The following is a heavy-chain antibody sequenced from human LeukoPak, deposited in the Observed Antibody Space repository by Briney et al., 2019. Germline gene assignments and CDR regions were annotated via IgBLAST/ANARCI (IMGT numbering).Heavy chain of an antibody. Sequence: EASVKVSCKVSGYTLTELSMHWVRQAPGKGLEWMGGFDPEDGETIYAQKFQGRVTMTEDTSTDTAYMELRSLRSDDTAVYYCARDQGGSGSYFLYYYYGMDVWGQGTTVTVSS. CDR3: ARDQGGSGSYFLYYYYGMDV. J-gene: IGHJ6*02. CDR2: FDPEDGET. D-gene: IGHD3-10*01. CDR1: GYTLTELS. V-gene: IGHV1-24*01.